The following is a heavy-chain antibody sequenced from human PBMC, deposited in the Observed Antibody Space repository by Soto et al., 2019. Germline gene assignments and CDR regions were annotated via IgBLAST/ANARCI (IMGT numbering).Heavy chain of an antibody. J-gene: IGHJ4*02. CDR1: GFTFSSYA. V-gene: IGHV3-23*01. D-gene: IGHD3-16*02. Sequence: GGSLRLSCAASGFTFSSYAMSWVRQAPGKGLEWVSAISGSGGSTYYADSVKGRFTISRDNSKNTLYLQMNSLRAEDTAVYYCAKMDSEYDYIWGSYRKGIDYWGQGTLVTVSS. CDR3: AKMDSEYDYIWGSYRKGIDY. CDR2: ISGSGGST.